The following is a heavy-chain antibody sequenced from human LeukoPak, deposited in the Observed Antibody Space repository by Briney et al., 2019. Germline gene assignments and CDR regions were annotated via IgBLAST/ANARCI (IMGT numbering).Heavy chain of an antibody. J-gene: IGHJ4*02. CDR3: AGARRGYSYGHLDY. CDR1: GFTFSSYG. Sequence: GRSLRLSCAASGFTFSSYGMHWVRQAPGKGLEWVAVIWYVGSNKYYADSVKGRFTISRDNSKNTLYLQMNSLRAEDTAVYYCAGARRGYSYGHLDYWGQGTLVTVSS. V-gene: IGHV3-33*01. CDR2: IWYVGSNK. D-gene: IGHD5-18*01.